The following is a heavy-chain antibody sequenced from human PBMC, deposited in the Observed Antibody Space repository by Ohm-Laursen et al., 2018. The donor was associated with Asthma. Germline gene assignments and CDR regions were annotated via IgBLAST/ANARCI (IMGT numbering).Heavy chain of an antibody. CDR1: GFTFSRYS. V-gene: IGHV3-48*04. J-gene: IGHJ4*02. CDR3: AAWGSENF. CDR2: ITGSSSTI. Sequence: SLRLSCTASGFTFSRYSMNWVRQAPGKGLEWVSFITGSSSTIYYADSVKGRFTISRDNAKDSLSLQMNSLRVEDTAVYYCAAWGSENFWGQGTLVTVS. D-gene: IGHD7-27*01.